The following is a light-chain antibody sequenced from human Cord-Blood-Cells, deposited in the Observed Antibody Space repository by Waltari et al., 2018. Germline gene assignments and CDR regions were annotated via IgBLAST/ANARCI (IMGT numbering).Light chain of an antibody. CDR3: QQSYSTPPVT. Sequence: DIQMTQSPSSLSASVGDRVTITCRASQSISSYLNWYRQKPGKAPKILIYAASSLQSGVPSRFSGSGSGTDFTLTISSLQPEDFATYYCQQSYSTPPVTFGPGTKVDIK. J-gene: IGKJ3*01. V-gene: IGKV1-39*01. CDR1: QSISSY. CDR2: AAS.